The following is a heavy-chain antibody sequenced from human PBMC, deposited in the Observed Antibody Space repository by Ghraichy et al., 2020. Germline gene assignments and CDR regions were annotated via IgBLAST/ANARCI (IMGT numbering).Heavy chain of an antibody. CDR1: GYTFTSYD. J-gene: IGHJ5*02. Sequence: ASVKVSCKASGYTFTSYDINWVRQATGQGLEWMGWMNPNSGNTGYAQKFQGRVTMTRNTSISTAYMELSSLRSEDTAVYYCARVWILEERDPGWFDPLGPGNPGHRLL. V-gene: IGHV1-8*01. CDR3: ARVWILEERDPGWFDP. D-gene: IGHD2-2*03. CDR2: MNPNSGNT.